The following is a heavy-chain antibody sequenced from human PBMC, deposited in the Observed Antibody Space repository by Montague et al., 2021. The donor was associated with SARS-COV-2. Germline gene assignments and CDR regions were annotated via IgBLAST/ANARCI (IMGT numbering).Heavy chain of an antibody. Sequence: SETLSLTCVVSDVSLSSSTWWSWVRQSPGKGLEWVGETYLSGFTQYNPSVKSRVTISLDDSRSQFSLRLTSVTDADTAVYFCARGGLGNRGFDYWGQGALVTVSS. J-gene: IGHJ4*02. CDR3: ARGGLGNRGFDY. D-gene: IGHD3/OR15-3a*01. CDR2: TYLSGFT. CDR1: DVSLSSSTW. V-gene: IGHV4-4*02.